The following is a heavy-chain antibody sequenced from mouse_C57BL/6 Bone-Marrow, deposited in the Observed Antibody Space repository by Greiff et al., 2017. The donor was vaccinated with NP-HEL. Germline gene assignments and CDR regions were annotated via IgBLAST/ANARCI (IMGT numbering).Heavy chain of an antibody. V-gene: IGHV10-3*01. CDR3: VGGGYYDYDANYFDD. CDR1: GFTFNTYA. J-gene: IGHJ2*01. CDR2: LRCKSSNYAS. Sequence: EVQLVESGGGLVQPKGSLKLSCAASGFTFNTYAMHWVRQAPGKGLEWVASLRCKSSNYASYYAVSVKDRITISRDDSQSMLYLQMNNLKAEDTAMYYCVGGGYYDYDANYFDDWGQGTTLTVSS. D-gene: IGHD2-4*01.